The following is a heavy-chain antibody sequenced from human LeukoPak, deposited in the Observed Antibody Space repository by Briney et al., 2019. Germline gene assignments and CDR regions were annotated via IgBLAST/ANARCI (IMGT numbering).Heavy chain of an antibody. J-gene: IGHJ5*02. CDR1: GLLVSSNS. CDR2: IYSGGST. Sequence: GGSLRLSCAVSGLLVSSNSMSWVRQAPGKGLEWVSIIYSGGSTNYADSVKGRFTISRDNSKNTLYLQMNSLRAEDTAVYYCARDPSVVPEAVNWFDPWGQGTLVTVSS. CDR3: ARDPSVVPEAVNWFDP. V-gene: IGHV3-66*01. D-gene: IGHD2-2*01.